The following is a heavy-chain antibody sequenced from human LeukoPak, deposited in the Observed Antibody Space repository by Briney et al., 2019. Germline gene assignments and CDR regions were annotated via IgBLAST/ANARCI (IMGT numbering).Heavy chain of an antibody. V-gene: IGHV1-8*01. CDR2: VNPNSGHT. D-gene: IGHD2-15*01. CDR3: ARGAPGSSCSGGSCPYSDY. Sequence: ASVKVSCKASGYTFTSYDINWVRQATGQGLEWMGWVNPNSGHTGFAQKFQGRVSTTSNTSISTAYMEVRSLRSEDTAVYYCARGAPGSSCSGGSCPYSDYWGQGTLVSVSS. CDR1: GYTFTSYD. J-gene: IGHJ4*02.